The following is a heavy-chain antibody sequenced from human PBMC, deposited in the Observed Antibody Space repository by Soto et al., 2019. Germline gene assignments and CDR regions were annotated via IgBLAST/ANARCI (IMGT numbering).Heavy chain of an antibody. CDR3: AREAGGGFGELSDAFDI. CDR1: GGSISSGGYY. J-gene: IGHJ3*02. V-gene: IGHV4-31*03. CDR2: IYYSGST. D-gene: IGHD3-10*01. Sequence: QVQLQESGPGLVKPSQTLSLTCTVSGGSISSGGYYWSWIRQHPGKGLEWIGYIYYSGSTYYNPSLKSRVTISVDTSKNQFSLKLSSVTAADTAVYYCAREAGGGFGELSDAFDIWGQGTMVTVSS.